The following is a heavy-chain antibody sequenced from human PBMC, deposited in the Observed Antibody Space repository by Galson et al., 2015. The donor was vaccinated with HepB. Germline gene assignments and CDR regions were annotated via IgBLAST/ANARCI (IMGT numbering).Heavy chain of an antibody. CDR3: TRENVRYDFWSGYYSPPFDY. J-gene: IGHJ4*02. Sequence: PLRVSCAAYGFTFGDYAMRWFRQAPGEGLEWVGFIRSNAYGGTTEYAASVKGRFTITRDDSKSIAYLQMNSLKTEDTAVYYCTRENVRYDFWSGYYSPPFDYWGQGTLVTVSS. D-gene: IGHD3-3*01. CDR2: IRSNAYGGTT. V-gene: IGHV3-49*03. CDR1: GFTFGDYA.